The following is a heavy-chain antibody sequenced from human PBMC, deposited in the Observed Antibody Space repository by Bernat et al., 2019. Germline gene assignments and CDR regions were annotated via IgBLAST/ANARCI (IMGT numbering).Heavy chain of an antibody. Sequence: EVQLVESGGALVQPGGSLRLSCAASGFTFTDYWMTWVRQAPGKGLEWVANIKQDGSEKYYVDSVKGRFTVSRDNAKDSLSLQMNSLRAEDTAVYYCARDSRYNGMDVWGQGTTVTVSS. J-gene: IGHJ6*02. D-gene: IGHD3-16*02. CDR2: IKQDGSEK. V-gene: IGHV3-7*01. CDR3: ARDSRYNGMDV. CDR1: GFTFTDYW.